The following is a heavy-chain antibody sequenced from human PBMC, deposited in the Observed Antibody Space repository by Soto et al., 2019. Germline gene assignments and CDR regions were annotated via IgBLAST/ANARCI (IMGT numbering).Heavy chain of an antibody. D-gene: IGHD5-18*01. J-gene: IGHJ3*02. CDR2: INAGNGNT. CDR1: GYTFTSYA. CDR3: ARVGYADTDAFDI. V-gene: IGHV1-3*01. Sequence: ASVKVSCKASGYTFTSYAMHWVRQAPGQRLEWMGWINAGNGNTKYSQKYQGRVTITRDTSASTAYMELSSLRSEDTAVYYCARVGYADTDAFDIWGQGTMVTVSS.